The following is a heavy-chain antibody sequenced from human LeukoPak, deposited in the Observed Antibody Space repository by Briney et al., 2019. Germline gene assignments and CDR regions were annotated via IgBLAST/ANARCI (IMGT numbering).Heavy chain of an antibody. D-gene: IGHD3-10*01. CDR3: TLGFGARAIFDP. CDR2: IYYSGGT. CDR1: GGSISRSSYY. J-gene: IGHJ5*02. Sequence: PSETLSLTCTVSGGSISRSSYYWGWIRQPPGKGLEWIGIIYYSGGTYYNPSLKSRITISLDTSNNQFSLKLSSVTAADTAVYYCTLGFGARAIFDPWGQGTLVTVSS. V-gene: IGHV4-39*07.